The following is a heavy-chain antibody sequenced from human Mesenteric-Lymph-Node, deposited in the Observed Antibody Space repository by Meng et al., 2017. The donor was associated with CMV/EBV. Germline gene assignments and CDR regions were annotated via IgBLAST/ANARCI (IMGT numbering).Heavy chain of an antibody. CDR1: GFTFSSYG. CDR2: IRYDGSNK. CDR3: ARIVVPAAMPAGAFDF. Sequence: GGSLRLSCAASGFTFSSYGMHWVRQAPGKGLEWVAFIRYDGSNKYYADSVKGRFTISRDNSKNTLYLQMNSLRAEDTAVYYCARIVVPAAMPAGAFDFWGQGTKVTVSS. V-gene: IGHV3-30*02. D-gene: IGHD2-2*01. J-gene: IGHJ3*01.